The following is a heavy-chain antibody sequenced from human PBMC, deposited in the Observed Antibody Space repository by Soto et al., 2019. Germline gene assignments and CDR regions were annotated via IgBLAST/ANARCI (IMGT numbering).Heavy chain of an antibody. V-gene: IGHV3-48*03. Sequence: GGSLRLSCAASGFTFSSYEMNWVRQAPGKGLEWVSYISSSGSTIYYADSVKGRFTISRDNAKNSLYLQMNSLRAEDTAVYYCARDIAPYYYGSGSPTYYYYGMDVWRQGTTVTVSS. J-gene: IGHJ6*02. CDR2: ISSSGSTI. D-gene: IGHD3-10*01. CDR3: ARDIAPYYYGSGSPTYYYYGMDV. CDR1: GFTFSSYE.